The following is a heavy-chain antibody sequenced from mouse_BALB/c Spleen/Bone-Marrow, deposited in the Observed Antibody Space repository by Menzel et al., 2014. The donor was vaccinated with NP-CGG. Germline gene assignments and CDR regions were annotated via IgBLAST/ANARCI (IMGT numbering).Heavy chain of an antibody. CDR3: ARFRSYTMDF. V-gene: IGHV1-9*01. CDR1: GYTFSNLW. CDR2: ILPGSDST. J-gene: IGHJ4*01. Sequence: QVHVKQSGAELMKPGASVKISCKATGYTFSNLWIEWMKQRPGHGLEWIGEILPGSDSTKYHEKFKGKATFTADPSTKTVYMHLSSLTSEDSAVYYCARFRSYTMDFWGQGTSVTVSS.